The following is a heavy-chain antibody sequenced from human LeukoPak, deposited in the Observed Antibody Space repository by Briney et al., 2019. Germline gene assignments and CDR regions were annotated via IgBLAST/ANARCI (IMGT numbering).Heavy chain of an antibody. CDR1: GFTVSSNY. J-gene: IGHJ4*02. V-gene: IGHV3-66*01. CDR2: IYSGGST. Sequence: GGSLRLSCAASGFTVSSNYMSWVRQAPGKGLEWVSVIYSGGSTYYADSVKGRFTISRDNSKNTLYLQMNSLRAEDTAVYYCARGGYDSSGYYFDYWGQGTLVTVSS. D-gene: IGHD3-22*01. CDR3: ARGGYDSSGYYFDY.